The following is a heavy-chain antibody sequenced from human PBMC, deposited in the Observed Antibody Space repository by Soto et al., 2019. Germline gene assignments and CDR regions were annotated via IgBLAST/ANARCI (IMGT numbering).Heavy chain of an antibody. D-gene: IGHD6-13*01. J-gene: IGHJ6*02. CDR2: ISWNSGSI. CDR1: GFTFDDYA. CDR3: AKDTGSSPSYYHGMDV. Sequence: SLRLSCAASGFTFDDYAMHWVRQAPGKGLEWVSGISWNSGSIGYADSVKGRLTISRDNAKNSLYLQMNSLRAEDTALYYCAKDTGSSPSYYHGMDVWGQGTTVT. V-gene: IGHV3-9*01.